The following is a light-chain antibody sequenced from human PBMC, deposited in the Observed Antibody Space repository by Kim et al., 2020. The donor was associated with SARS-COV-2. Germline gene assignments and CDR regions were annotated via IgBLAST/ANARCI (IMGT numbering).Light chain of an antibody. CDR2: QNS. Sequence: SYELTQPPSVSVSPGQTASITCSGDRLGDKLASWYQQKPGQSPVLVMYQNSKRHSGIPGRFSGSNSGNTATLTISGTQAMDEADYFCQAWDSTPAVFGGG. CDR3: QAWDSTPAV. J-gene: IGLJ3*02. V-gene: IGLV3-1*01. CDR1: RLGDKL.